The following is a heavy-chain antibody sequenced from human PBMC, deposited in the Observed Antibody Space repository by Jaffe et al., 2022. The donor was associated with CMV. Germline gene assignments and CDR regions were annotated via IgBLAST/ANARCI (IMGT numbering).Heavy chain of an antibody. Sequence: EVQLVESGGGLVQPGGSLRLSCAASGFTFSSYEMNWVRQAPGKGLEWVSYISSSGSTIYYADSVKGRFTISRDNAKNSLYLQMNSLRAEDTAVYYCASDPIDSSGWTSDYWGQGTLVTVSS. D-gene: IGHD3-22*01. CDR2: ISSSGSTI. V-gene: IGHV3-48*03. J-gene: IGHJ4*02. CDR3: ASDPIDSSGWTSDY. CDR1: GFTFSSYE.